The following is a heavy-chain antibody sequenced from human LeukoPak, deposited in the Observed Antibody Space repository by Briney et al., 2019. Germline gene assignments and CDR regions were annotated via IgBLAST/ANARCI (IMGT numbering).Heavy chain of an antibody. CDR1: GGSISSSSYY. CDR2: IYYSGST. CDR3: ARSAYYDFWSGYYFDY. D-gene: IGHD3-3*01. J-gene: IGHJ4*02. V-gene: IGHV4-39*07. Sequence: SETLSLTCTVSGGSISSSSYYWGWIRQPPGKGLEWIGSIYYSGSTYYNPSLKSRVTISVDTSKNQFSLKLSSVTAADTAVYYCARSAYYDFWSGYYFDYWGQGTLVTVSS.